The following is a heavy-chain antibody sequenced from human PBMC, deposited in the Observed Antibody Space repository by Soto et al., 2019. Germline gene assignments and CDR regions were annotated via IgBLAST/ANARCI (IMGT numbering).Heavy chain of an antibody. CDR1: GGSISSSSYY. CDR2: IYYSGST. Sequence: TLSLTCTVPGGSISSSSYYWGWIRQPPGKGLEWIGSIYYSGSTYYNPSLKSRVTISVDTSKNQFSLKLSSVTAADTAVYYCARGWGTVTPYAFDIWGQGT. CDR3: ARGWGTVTPYAFDI. V-gene: IGHV4-39*01. J-gene: IGHJ3*02. D-gene: IGHD4-17*01.